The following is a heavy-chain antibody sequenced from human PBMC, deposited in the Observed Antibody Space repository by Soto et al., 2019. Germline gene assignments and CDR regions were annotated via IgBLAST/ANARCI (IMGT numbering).Heavy chain of an antibody. CDR3: AYSTVVNYYYYYYGMDV. D-gene: IGHD4-17*01. CDR1: GFTFSSYA. V-gene: IGHV3-23*01. Sequence: GGSLRLSCAASGFTFSSYAMSWVRQAPGKGLEWVSAISGSGGSTYYADSVKGRFTISRDSSKNTLHLRMNSLRAEDTAVYYCAYSTVVNYYYYYYGMDVWGQGTTVTAP. J-gene: IGHJ6*02. CDR2: ISGSGGST.